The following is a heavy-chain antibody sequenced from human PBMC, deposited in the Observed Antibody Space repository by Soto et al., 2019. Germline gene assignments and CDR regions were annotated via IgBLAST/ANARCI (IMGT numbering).Heavy chain of an antibody. Sequence: QVQLVQSGAEVKKPGASVTVSCKTSGYTFSNYGINWVRQAPGQGLERMGGISGYNGNTNYAQTVQGRVTITTDTSTGPVYMQLRSLKSDDTALYYCSRFIMVGSCFEPHYYHGMDVWGQGTTATVPS. D-gene: IGHD2-15*01. J-gene: IGHJ6*02. CDR2: ISGYNGNT. V-gene: IGHV1-18*01. CDR3: SRFIMVGSCFEPHYYHGMDV. CDR1: GYTFSNYG.